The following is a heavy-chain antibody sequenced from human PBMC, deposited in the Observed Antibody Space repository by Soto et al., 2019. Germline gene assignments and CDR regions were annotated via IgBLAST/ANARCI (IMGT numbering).Heavy chain of an antibody. D-gene: IGHD4-4*01. CDR1: GGTFSSYA. V-gene: IGHV1-69*13. CDR3: ARAPVTVTTPNCSYGMDD. J-gene: IGHJ6*02. CDR2: IIPIFGTA. Sequence: SVKVSCKASGGTFSSYAISWVRQAPGQGLEWMGGIIPIFGTANYAQKFQGRVTITADESTSTAYMELSSLRSEDTAVYYCARAPVTVTTPNCSYGMDDWGQGTTVTVSS.